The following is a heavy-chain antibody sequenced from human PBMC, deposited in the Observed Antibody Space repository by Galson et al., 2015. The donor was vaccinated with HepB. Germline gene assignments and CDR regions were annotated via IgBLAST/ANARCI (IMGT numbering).Heavy chain of an antibody. CDR3: TKGYYCSSTSCYTSYYHYMEV. V-gene: IGHV3-23*01. Sequence: SLRLSCATSGFTFSNYAMNWVRHAPGKGLEWVSLISGSGGNTFYADSVKGRFTIFRDNSKNTLFLQMNGLRAEDTALYFCTKGYYCSSTSCYTSYYHYMEVWGKGTTVTVSS. D-gene: IGHD2-2*02. J-gene: IGHJ6*03. CDR2: ISGSGGNT. CDR1: GFTFSNYA.